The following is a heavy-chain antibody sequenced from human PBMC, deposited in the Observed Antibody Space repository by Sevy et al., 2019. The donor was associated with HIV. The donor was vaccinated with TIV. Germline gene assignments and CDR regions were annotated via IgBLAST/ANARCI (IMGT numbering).Heavy chain of an antibody. J-gene: IGHJ3*02. CDR1: GYSFTSYW. V-gene: IGHV5-51*01. Sequence: GESLKISCKGSGYSFTSYWIGWVRQMPGKGLEWMGIIYPGDPDTRYSPSFQGQVTISADKSISTAYLQWSSLKASDTAMYYCARPAHTMATIKTYDAFDIWGQGTMVTVSS. CDR2: IYPGDPDT. CDR3: ARPAHTMATIKTYDAFDI. D-gene: IGHD5-12*01.